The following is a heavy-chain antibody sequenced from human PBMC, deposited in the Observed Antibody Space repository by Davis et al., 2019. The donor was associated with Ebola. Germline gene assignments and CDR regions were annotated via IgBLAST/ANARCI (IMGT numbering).Heavy chain of an antibody. V-gene: IGHV1-69*04. CDR1: GGTFSSYA. Sequence: SVKVSCKASGGTFSSYAISWVRQAPGQGLEWMGRIIPILGITNYAQKFQGRVTITADKSTSTAYMELSSLRSEDTAVYYCAREDGGRFLGNYNWFDPWGQGTLVTVSS. CDR3: AREDGGRFLGNYNWFDP. CDR2: IIPILGIT. D-gene: IGHD3-3*01. J-gene: IGHJ5*02.